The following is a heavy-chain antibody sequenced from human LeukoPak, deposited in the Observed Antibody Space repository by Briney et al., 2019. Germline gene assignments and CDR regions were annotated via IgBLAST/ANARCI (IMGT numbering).Heavy chain of an antibody. CDR1: GFTFSSYA. Sequence: PGRSLKLSCAASGFTFSSYAMNWVRQAPGKGLEWVSYISSSSSTIYYADSVKGRFTISRDNTKNSLYLQMNSLRAEDTAVYYCARNQMATIDAFDIWGQGTMVTVSS. CDR3: ARNQMATIDAFDI. V-gene: IGHV3-48*04. J-gene: IGHJ3*02. CDR2: ISSSSSTI. D-gene: IGHD5-24*01.